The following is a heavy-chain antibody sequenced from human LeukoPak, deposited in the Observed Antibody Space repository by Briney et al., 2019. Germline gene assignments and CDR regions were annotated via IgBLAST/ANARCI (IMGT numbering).Heavy chain of an antibody. CDR1: GYSFSNSW. Sequence: GESLKISCKGSGYSFSNSWIGWVRQMPGKGLEWMGIIYPGDSDTRYSPSFQGQVTISADKSISTAYLQWNSLKASDTAMYYCARRLAAAVDYWGQGTLVTVSS. CDR3: ARRLAAAVDY. V-gene: IGHV5-51*01. D-gene: IGHD6-13*01. CDR2: IYPGDSDT. J-gene: IGHJ4*02.